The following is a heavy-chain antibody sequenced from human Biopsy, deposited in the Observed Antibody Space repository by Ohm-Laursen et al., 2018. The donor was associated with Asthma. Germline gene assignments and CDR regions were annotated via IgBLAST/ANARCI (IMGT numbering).Heavy chain of an antibody. D-gene: IGHD3-3*01. CDR1: GGSISSSSYY. J-gene: IGHJ5*02. CDR2: IYYSGST. CDR3: ARFTASITIFGVVNNWFDP. Sequence: PPGTLSLTCIVSGGSISSSSYYWGWIRQPPGKGLEWIGSIYYSGSTYYNPSLKSRVTISVNTSKNQFSLKLSSVTAADTAVYYCARFTASITIFGVVNNWFDPWGQGTLVTVSS. V-gene: IGHV4-39*01.